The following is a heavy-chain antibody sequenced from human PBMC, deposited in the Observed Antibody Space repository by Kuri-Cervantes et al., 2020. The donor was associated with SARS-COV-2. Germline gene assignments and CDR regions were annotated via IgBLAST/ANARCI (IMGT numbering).Heavy chain of an antibody. Sequence: GESLKISCAASGFTFSSYSMNWVRQAPGKGLEWVSSISSSSSYIYYADSVKGRFTISRDNAKNSLYLQMNSLRAEDTAVYYCAKSDSYSNYVVYYYYYMDVWGKGTTVTVSS. CDR1: GFTFSSYS. CDR2: ISSSSSYI. CDR3: AKSDSYSNYVVYYYYYMDV. D-gene: IGHD4-11*01. J-gene: IGHJ6*03. V-gene: IGHV3-21*04.